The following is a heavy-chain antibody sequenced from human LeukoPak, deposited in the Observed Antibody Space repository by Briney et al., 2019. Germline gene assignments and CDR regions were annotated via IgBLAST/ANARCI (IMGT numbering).Heavy chain of an antibody. CDR3: ERVQHPHTNYYDSSGYYLAGDAFDI. CDR2: ISAYNGDL. CDR1: GYTFTSCG. D-gene: IGHD3-22*01. J-gene: IGHJ3*02. Sequence: ASVKVYCKASGYTFTSCGISWVRPAPGQGLAWMRWISAYNGDLNYAQKLQGRVTMTRDTSISTAYMEPSRLRSDDTAVYYCERVQHPHTNYYDSSGYYLAGDAFDIWGQGTMVTVSS. V-gene: IGHV1-18*01.